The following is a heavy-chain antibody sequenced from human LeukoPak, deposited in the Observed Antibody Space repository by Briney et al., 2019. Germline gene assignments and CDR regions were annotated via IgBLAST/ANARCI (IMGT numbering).Heavy chain of an antibody. CDR1: GGSFSGYY. Sequence: PSETLSLTCAVYGGSFSGYYWSWIRQSPGRGLEWIGEIIHSGGTNYNPSLKSRVSISLGTSTNQFSLKLTSVTAADTAVYYCARQGRGGDAFDIWGRGTLVTVSS. V-gene: IGHV4-34*12. D-gene: IGHD3-10*01. J-gene: IGHJ3*02. CDR2: IIHSGGT. CDR3: ARQGRGGDAFDI.